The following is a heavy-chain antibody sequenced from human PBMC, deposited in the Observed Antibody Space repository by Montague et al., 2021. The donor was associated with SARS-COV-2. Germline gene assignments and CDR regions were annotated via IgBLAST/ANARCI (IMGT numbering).Heavy chain of an antibody. CDR2: IYYSGST. D-gene: IGHD4-17*01. CDR3: AMRGGALDAFDI. V-gene: IGHV4-39*01. J-gene: IGHJ3*02. Sequence: SETLSLTCTVSGGSIRTSSYYWGWIRQPPGKGLDWIGSIYYSGSTYYNPPLKSRVTISVDTSKNQFSLKLSSVTAADTAVNYCAMRGGALDAFDIWGQGTMVIVSS. CDR1: GGSIRTSSYY.